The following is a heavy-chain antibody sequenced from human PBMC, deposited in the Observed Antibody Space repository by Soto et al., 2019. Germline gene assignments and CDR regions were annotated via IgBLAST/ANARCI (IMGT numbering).Heavy chain of an antibody. D-gene: IGHD5-12*01. CDR3: ANGYDTDYFDY. V-gene: IGHV4-31*03. J-gene: IGHJ4*02. Sequence: PSETLSLTCTVSGGSISSGGYYWSWIRQHPGKGLEWIGYIYYSGSTYYNPSLKSRVTISVDTSKNQFSLKLSSVTAADTAVYYCANGYDTDYFDYWGQRTLVTVSS. CDR1: GGSISSGGYY. CDR2: IYYSGST.